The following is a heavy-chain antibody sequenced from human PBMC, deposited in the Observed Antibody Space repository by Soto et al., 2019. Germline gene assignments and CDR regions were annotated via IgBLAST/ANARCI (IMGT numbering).Heavy chain of an antibody. CDR2: IYYSGST. V-gene: IGHV4-39*01. CDR3: ARPEMDVGWFDP. CDR1: GGSISSSSYY. D-gene: IGHD5-12*01. J-gene: IGHJ5*02. Sequence: QLQLQESGPGLVKPSETLSLTCTVSGGSISSSSYYWGWIRQPPGKGLEWIGSIYYSGSTYYNPSLKSRVTISVDTSKNQFSLKLSSVTAADTAVYYCARPEMDVGWFDPWGQGTLVTVSS.